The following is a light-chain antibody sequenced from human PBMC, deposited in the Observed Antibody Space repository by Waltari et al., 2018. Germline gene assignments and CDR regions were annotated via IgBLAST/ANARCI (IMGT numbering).Light chain of an antibody. CDR3: QHYVSLPAT. CDR2: GAS. V-gene: IGKV3-20*01. Sequence: ESVLTQSPGTLSLSLGERAPLSCRASQSVSRTLAWYQQKPGQAPRLLIYGASTRATGIPERFSGGGSGTDFSLTISRLEPEDFAVYYCQHYVSLPATFGQGTKVEIK. CDR1: QSVSRT. J-gene: IGKJ1*01.